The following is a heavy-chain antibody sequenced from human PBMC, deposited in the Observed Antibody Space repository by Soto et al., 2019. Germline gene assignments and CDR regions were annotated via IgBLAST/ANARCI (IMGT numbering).Heavy chain of an antibody. V-gene: IGHV4-39*01. CDR3: ARHRRETGTYAQPLDY. J-gene: IGHJ4*02. D-gene: IGHD1-1*01. Sequence: QLQLQESGPGLVKPSETLSLACTVSGGSITSSSYFWAWIRQPPGKGLEWIGSISFGGRTYHNPSLESRGTISLDTSRSQFFLELTSVTAADTAVYYCARHRRETGTYAQPLDYWGQGTVVTVSS. CDR2: ISFGGRT. CDR1: GGSITSSSYF.